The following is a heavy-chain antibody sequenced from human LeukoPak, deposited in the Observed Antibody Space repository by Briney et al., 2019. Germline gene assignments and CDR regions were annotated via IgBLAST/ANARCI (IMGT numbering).Heavy chain of an antibody. CDR2: LNPNSGGT. J-gene: IGHJ4*02. Sequence: ASVKVSCKASGYTFTAYYIHWVRLAPGQGLEWMGWLNPNSGGTNYAQKFQGRVTMTGDTSISTAYMELSRLRSDDTAVYYCARGDTMIVVVMVPQFDYWGQGTLVTVSS. D-gene: IGHD3-22*01. CDR3: ARGDTMIVVVMVPQFDY. CDR1: GYTFTAYY. V-gene: IGHV1-2*02.